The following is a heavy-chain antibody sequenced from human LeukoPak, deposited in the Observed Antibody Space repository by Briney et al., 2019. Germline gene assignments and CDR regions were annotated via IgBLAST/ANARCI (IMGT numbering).Heavy chain of an antibody. J-gene: IGHJ6*02. D-gene: IGHD6-13*01. CDR3: ARAPYSSSRPLTMDV. CDR2: ISVYYGNT. CDR1: GYTFTSYG. Sequence: ASVKVSFKASGYTFTSYGITWVRQAPGQGLEWMGWISVYYGNTNYAQKLQGRVTMTTDTSTSTAYMELRSLRSDDTAVYYCARAPYSSSRPLTMDVWGQGTTVTVSS. V-gene: IGHV1-18*01.